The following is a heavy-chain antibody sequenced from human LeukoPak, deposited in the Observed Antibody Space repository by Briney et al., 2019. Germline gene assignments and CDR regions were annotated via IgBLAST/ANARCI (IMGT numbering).Heavy chain of an antibody. V-gene: IGHV3-30*02. CDR2: IRYDGSNK. CDR3: AKENGGSGSYDYFDY. CDR1: GFTFSSYG. J-gene: IGHJ4*02. D-gene: IGHD3-10*01. Sequence: GGSLRLSCAASGFTFSSYGMHWVRQAPGKGLEWVAFIRYDGSNKYYADSVKGRFTISRDNSKNTLYLQMNSLRAEDTAVYYCAKENGGSGSYDYFDYWGQGTLVTVSS.